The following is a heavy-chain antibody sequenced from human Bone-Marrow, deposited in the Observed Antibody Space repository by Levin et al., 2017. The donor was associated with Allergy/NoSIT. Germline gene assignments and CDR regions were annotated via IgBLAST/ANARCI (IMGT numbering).Heavy chain of an antibody. CDR1: GFTFSSHA. D-gene: IGHD6-19*01. J-gene: IGHJ4*01. Sequence: PGGSLRLSCVASGFTFSSHAMSWVRQAPGKGPEWVSAMSGTLGNTFYADAVKGRFTISRDNSKNTLYLQMNSLRGDDTAVYYCAKGGSSGPLWNWGHGTLVTVSS. CDR2: MSGTLGNT. CDR3: AKGGSSGPLWN. V-gene: IGHV3-23*01.